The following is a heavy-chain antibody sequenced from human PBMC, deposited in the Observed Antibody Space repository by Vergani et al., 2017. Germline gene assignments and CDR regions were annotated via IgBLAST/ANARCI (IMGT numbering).Heavy chain of an antibody. CDR1: GFTFNQYG. Sequence: QVQLVESGGGVVQPGRSLRLSCAASGFTFNQYGMHWVRQAPGKGLEWVAVTWYDGNNKQYADSVKGRFTISRDNSKSTMYLQMNSLRDEDTCVYYCARDLPLLYTRLDPWGQGTLVTGSS. V-gene: IGHV3-33*01. J-gene: IGHJ5*02. D-gene: IGHD3-16*01. CDR2: TWYDGNNK. CDR3: ARDLPLLYTRLDP.